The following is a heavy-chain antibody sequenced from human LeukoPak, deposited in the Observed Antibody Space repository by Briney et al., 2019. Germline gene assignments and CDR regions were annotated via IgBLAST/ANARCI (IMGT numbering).Heavy chain of an antibody. CDR1: GFTFSSYG. J-gene: IGHJ4*02. CDR2: ISYDGSNK. Sequence: PGGSLRLSCAASGFTFSSYGMHWVRQAPGKGLEWVAVISYDGSNKYYADSVKGRFAISRDNSKNTLFLQMNSLRAEDTAVYYCARDMNMGYWGQGTLVTVSS. D-gene: IGHD1/OR15-1a*01. V-gene: IGHV3-30*03. CDR3: ARDMNMGY.